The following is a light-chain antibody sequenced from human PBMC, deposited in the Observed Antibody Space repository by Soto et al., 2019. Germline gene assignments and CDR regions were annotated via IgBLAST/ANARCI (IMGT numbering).Light chain of an antibody. J-gene: IGKJ1*01. CDR3: QQKSSYPWT. CDR2: DAS. Sequence: DIQMTQSNSTLTASIGDRVTITCRASQDISTWLAWYQQRPGKAPNLLIYDASKLESGVPSRFSGSGSGTEFTLTITSLQPDDFATYYCQQKSSYPWTFGRGTRVEVK. CDR1: QDISTW. V-gene: IGKV1-5*01.